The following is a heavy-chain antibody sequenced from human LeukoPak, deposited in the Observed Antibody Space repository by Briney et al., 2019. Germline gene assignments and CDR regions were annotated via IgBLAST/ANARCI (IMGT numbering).Heavy chain of an antibody. CDR1: GYTFTGYY. D-gene: IGHD6-19*01. Sequence: ASVKGSCKASGYTFTGYYMNWVRQAPGQGLEWMGWIIPNSGGTNYAQKFQGRGTMTRDTSISTAYLELSRLRSDDTAVYYCARGRIAVARNPFDYWGQGTLVTVSS. CDR2: IIPNSGGT. V-gene: IGHV1-2*02. J-gene: IGHJ4*02. CDR3: ARGRIAVARNPFDY.